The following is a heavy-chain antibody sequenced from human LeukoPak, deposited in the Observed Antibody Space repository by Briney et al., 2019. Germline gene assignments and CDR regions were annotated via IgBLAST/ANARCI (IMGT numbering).Heavy chain of an antibody. V-gene: IGHV3-21*01. J-gene: IGHJ4*02. D-gene: IGHD3-22*01. CDR2: ISSSSTYI. CDR3: ARDPVNYDSSGYYYTPGYYFDY. Sequence: GGSLRLSCAASGFTFSSYSMNWVRQAPGKGLEWVSSISSSSTYIYYAESVKGRFTISRDNAKSSVYLQMNSLRAEDTAVYYCARDPVNYDSSGYYYTPGYYFDYWGQGTLVTVSS. CDR1: GFTFSSYS.